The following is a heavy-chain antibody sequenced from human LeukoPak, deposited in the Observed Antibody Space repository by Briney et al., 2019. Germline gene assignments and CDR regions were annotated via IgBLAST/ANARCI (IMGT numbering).Heavy chain of an antibody. CDR3: ARDARGGQLLADY. Sequence: PGGSLRLSCAASGFTFSSCWMHWVRQAPGKGLVWVSRIKSDGSTTTYADSVKGRFTISRDNAKKSLFLVMNSLRADDTAVYYCARDARGGQLLADYWGQGTLVTVSS. CDR2: IKSDGSTT. V-gene: IGHV3-74*01. J-gene: IGHJ4*02. CDR1: GFTFSSCW. D-gene: IGHD3-10*01.